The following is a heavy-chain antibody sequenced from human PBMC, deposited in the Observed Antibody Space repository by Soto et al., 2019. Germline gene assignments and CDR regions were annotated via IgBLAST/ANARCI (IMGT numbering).Heavy chain of an antibody. CDR2: INPNSGGT. CDR1: GYTFTGYY. J-gene: IGHJ5*02. CDR3: ARDSSSRSYNWFDP. V-gene: IGHV1-2*04. Sequence: ASVKVSCKASGYTFTGYYMHWVRQAPGQGLEWMGWINPNSGGTNYAQKFQGWVTMTRDTSISTAYMELSRLRSDDTAVYYCARDSSSRSYNWFDPWGQGTLVIVSS. D-gene: IGHD6-13*01.